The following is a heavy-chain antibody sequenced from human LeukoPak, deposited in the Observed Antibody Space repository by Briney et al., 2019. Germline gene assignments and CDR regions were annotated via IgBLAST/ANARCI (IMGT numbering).Heavy chain of an antibody. CDR2: FDPEDGET. D-gene: IGHD3-3*01. CDR3: ATVLEGVVGYFDY. V-gene: IGHV1-24*01. J-gene: IGHJ4*02. Sequence: AASVKVSCKVSGYTLTELSMHWLRQAPGKGLEWMGGFDPEDGETIYAQKFQGRVTMTEDTSTDTAYMELSSLRSEDTAVYYCATVLEGVVGYFDYWGQGTLVTVSS. CDR1: GYTLTELS.